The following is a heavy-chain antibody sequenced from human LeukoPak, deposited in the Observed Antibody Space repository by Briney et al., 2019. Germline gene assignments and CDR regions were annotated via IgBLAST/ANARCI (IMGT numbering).Heavy chain of an antibody. D-gene: IGHD5-18*01. CDR3: AKAYSTYSFGYPDAFDM. CDR1: GFDLKRYA. V-gene: IGHV3-30*02. CDR2: IRYDGNDK. J-gene: IGHJ3*02. Sequence: AGGSLRLSCSGFGFDLKRYALHWVRQAPGKGLGGVTFIRYDGNDKYYVESVKGRFSLSRDNFKSTLFLQMSSLRPEDTALYFCAKAYSTYSFGYPDAFDMWGQGTMVIVSS.